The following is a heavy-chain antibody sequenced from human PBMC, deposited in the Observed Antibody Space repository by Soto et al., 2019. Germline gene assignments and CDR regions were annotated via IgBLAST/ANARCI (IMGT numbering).Heavy chain of an antibody. CDR3: ARGRHILTGYYRDLNYGMDV. Sequence: QVQLQQWGAGLLKPSETLSLTCAVYGGSFSGYYWSWIRQPPGKGLEWIGEINHSGSTNYNPSLXXRVTISGDTSXXQXSXXLSSVTAADTAVYYCARGRHILTGYYRDLNYGMDVWGQGTTVTVSS. V-gene: IGHV4-34*01. CDR2: INHSGST. J-gene: IGHJ6*02. D-gene: IGHD3-9*01. CDR1: GGSFSGYY.